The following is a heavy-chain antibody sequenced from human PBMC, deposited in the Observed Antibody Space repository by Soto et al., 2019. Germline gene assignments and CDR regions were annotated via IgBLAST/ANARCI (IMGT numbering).Heavy chain of an antibody. D-gene: IGHD6-19*01. CDR1: VAAVSSDGYF. Sequence: ETLSLTCTVPVAAVSSDGYFYTWVLQPPGKGLEWLGYIYYSGGTNYNPSLKSRVTISLDKSKSQFSLRLISVTAADTAVYYCTREQSDDNYFDPWGQGTLVTVSS. CDR3: TREQSDDNYFDP. CDR2: IYYSGGT. V-gene: IGHV4-61*08. J-gene: IGHJ5*02.